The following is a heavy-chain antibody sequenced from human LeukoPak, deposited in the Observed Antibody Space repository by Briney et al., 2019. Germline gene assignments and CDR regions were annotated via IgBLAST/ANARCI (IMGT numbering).Heavy chain of an antibody. V-gene: IGHV6-1*01. J-gene: IGHJ6*02. Sequence: SQTLSLTCAISGDSVSSNSAAWNWIRQSPSRGLEWLGRTYYRSKWYNDYAVSVKSRITINPDTSKNQFSLQLNSVTPEDTAVYYCARAKQYYDILTGYYYYGMDVWGQGTTVTVSS. CDR3: ARAKQYYDILTGYYYYGMDV. CDR2: TYYRSKWYN. D-gene: IGHD3-9*01. CDR1: GDSVSSNSAA.